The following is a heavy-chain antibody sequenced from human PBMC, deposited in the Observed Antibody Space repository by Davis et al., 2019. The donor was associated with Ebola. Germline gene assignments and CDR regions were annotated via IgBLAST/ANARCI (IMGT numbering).Heavy chain of an antibody. CDR2: INHSGST. V-gene: IGHV4-39*07. CDR3: TKNGERGVDY. CDR1: GGSISSSSYY. J-gene: IGHJ4*02. D-gene: IGHD3-10*01. Sequence: SETLSLTCTVSGGSISSSSYYWGWIRQPPGKGLEWIGEINHSGSTNYNPSLKSRVTISVDTSKNQFSLKLTSVTAADTAVYYCTKNGERGVDYWGQGTLVTVSS.